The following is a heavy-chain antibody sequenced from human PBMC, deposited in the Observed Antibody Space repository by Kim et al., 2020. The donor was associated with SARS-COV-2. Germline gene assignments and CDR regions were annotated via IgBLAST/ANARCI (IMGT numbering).Heavy chain of an antibody. Sequence: GGSLRLSCAASGFTFSSYAMHWVRQAPGKGLEWVAVISYDGSNKYYADSVKGRFTISRDNSKNTLYLQMNSLRAEDTAVYYCARSSSGSYYNSFGYWGQGTLVTVSS. V-gene: IGHV3-30-3*01. CDR2: ISYDGSNK. D-gene: IGHD3-10*01. CDR3: ARSSSGSYYNSFGY. CDR1: GFTFSSYA. J-gene: IGHJ4*02.